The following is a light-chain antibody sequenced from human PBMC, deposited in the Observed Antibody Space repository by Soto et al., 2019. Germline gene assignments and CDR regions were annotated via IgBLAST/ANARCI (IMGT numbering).Light chain of an antibody. V-gene: IGKV1-8*01. CDR3: QQYYSYTSYT. CDR1: QGISSY. CDR2: AAS. Sequence: AIRMTQSPSSLSASTGDRVTITCRASQGISSYLAWYQQKPGKAPKLLIYAASTLQSGVPSRFSGSGSGTDFTLTISCLQSEDFATYYCQQYYSYTSYTFGQGTKLEIK. J-gene: IGKJ2*01.